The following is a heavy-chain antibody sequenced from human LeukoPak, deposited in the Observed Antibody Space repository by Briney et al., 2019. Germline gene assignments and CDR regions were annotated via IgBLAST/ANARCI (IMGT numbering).Heavy chain of an antibody. CDR3: ARGRSSGYDLGY. D-gene: IGHD5-12*01. J-gene: IGHJ4*02. CDR2: ISNKGSSSTT. Sequence: GGSLRLSCAASGFIFSDYYMGWVRQAPRKGLEWVSYISNKGSSSTTYYADSVKGRFTISRDDAQNSLYLQMNSLRAEDTAVYYCARGRSSGYDLGYWGQGTLVTVSS. V-gene: IGHV3-11*04. CDR1: GFIFSDYY.